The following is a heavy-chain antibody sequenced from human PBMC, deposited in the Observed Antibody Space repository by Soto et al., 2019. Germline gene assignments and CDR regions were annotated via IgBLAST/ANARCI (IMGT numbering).Heavy chain of an antibody. CDR1: GGSISIISYY. CDR2: IYYSGST. V-gene: IGHV4-39*01. Sequence: LSLTCTVSGGSISIISYYWGWIRQPPGKGLEWIGSIYYSGSTYYNPSLKSRVTISVDTSKNQFSLKLSSVTDADTAVYYCASQLLREYFAYWGKGTLVTVSS. CDR3: ASQLLREYFAY. D-gene: IGHD2-15*01. J-gene: IGHJ4*02.